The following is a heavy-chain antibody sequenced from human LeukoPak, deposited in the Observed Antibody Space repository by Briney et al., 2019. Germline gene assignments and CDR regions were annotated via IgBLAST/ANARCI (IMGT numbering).Heavy chain of an antibody. CDR2: ISWYSGSI. J-gene: IGHJ4*02. Sequence: GGCLRLSCAASGFTFDDYAMHWVRQAPGKGLEWVSGISWYSGSIGYADSVKGRFTISRDNAKNSLYLQMNSLRAEDTALYYCAKDKYGGYDGEFDYWGQGTLVTVSS. D-gene: IGHD5-12*01. CDR1: GFTFDDYA. CDR3: AKDKYGGYDGEFDY. V-gene: IGHV3-9*01.